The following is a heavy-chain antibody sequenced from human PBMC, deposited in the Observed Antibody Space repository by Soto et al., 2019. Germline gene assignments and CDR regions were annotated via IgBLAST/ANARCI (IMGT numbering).Heavy chain of an antibody. D-gene: IGHD2-8*02. CDR1: GGTFGSYA. CDR2: IIPILNSP. CDR3: AREAPYCTSDNCPKFYDMDV. V-gene: IGHV1-69*01. Sequence: QVQLVQSGAEVKKPGSSVKVSCKASGGTFGSYAITWVRRAPGQGLEWLGGIIPILNSPAYAQKFQARVVITADEITNTAYMELNRLRFDDTAVYYCAREAPYCTSDNCPKFYDMDVWGQGTTVTVAS. J-gene: IGHJ6*02.